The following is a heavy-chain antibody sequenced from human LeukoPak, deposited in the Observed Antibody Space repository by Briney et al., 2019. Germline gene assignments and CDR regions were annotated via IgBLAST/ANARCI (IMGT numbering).Heavy chain of an antibody. Sequence: GESLKISCKASGYSFTTYWIGWVRQMPGKGLEWMGVIYPGDSDTRYSLSFQGQVTTSADKSISTAYLQWSSLKASDTAMYYCARGKDGYNYFDYWGQGTLVTVSS. V-gene: IGHV5-51*01. CDR3: ARGKDGYNYFDY. J-gene: IGHJ4*02. D-gene: IGHD5-24*01. CDR1: GYSFTTYW. CDR2: IYPGDSDT.